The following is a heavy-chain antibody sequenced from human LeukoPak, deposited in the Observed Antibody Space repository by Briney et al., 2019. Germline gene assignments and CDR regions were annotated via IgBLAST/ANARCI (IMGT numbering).Heavy chain of an antibody. V-gene: IGHV3-48*04. CDR3: ARGRSITIIRGVARSDGFDI. Sequence: GGSLRLSCAASGFTFSSYSMNWVRQAPGKGLEWVSYIRSSSSTIYYADSVKGRFTISRDNAKNSVYLQMNSLRPEDTAVYYCARGRSITIIRGVARSDGFDIWGQGTTVTVS. CDR1: GFTFSSYS. J-gene: IGHJ3*02. CDR2: IRSSSSTI. D-gene: IGHD3-10*01.